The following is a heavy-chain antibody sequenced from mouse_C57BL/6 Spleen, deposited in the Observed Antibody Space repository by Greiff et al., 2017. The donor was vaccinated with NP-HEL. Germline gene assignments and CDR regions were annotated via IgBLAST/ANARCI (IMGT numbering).Heavy chain of an antibody. CDR1: GYAFSSSW. CDR2: IYPGDGDT. CDR3: AGIYYYGSSHGDAMDY. Sequence: QVQLKESGPELVKPGASVKISCKASGYAFSSSWMNWVKQRPGQGLEWIGRIYPGDGDTNYNGKFKGKATLTAAKSSSTAYMQLRRLTSEDSAVYYCAGIYYYGSSHGDAMDYWGQGTSVTVSS. V-gene: IGHV1-82*01. D-gene: IGHD1-1*01. J-gene: IGHJ4*01.